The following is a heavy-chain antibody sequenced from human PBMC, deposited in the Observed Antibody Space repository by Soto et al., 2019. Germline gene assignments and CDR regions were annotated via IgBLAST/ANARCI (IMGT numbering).Heavy chain of an antibody. CDR2: IIPIFGTA. D-gene: IGHD4-17*01. Sequence: QVQLVQSGAEVKKPGSSVKVSCKASGGTFSSYAISWVRQAPGQGLEWMGGIIPIFGTANYAQKFQGRVTXXAXEXXRTAYMELSSLRSEDTAVYYCARAGYGDYKSWFDPWGQGTLVTVSS. CDR3: ARAGYGDYKSWFDP. CDR1: GGTFSSYA. V-gene: IGHV1-69*12. J-gene: IGHJ5*02.